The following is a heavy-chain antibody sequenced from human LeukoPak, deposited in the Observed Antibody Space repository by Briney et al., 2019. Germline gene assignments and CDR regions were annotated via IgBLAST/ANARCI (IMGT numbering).Heavy chain of an antibody. D-gene: IGHD5-12*01. V-gene: IGHV3-7*03. Sequence: GGSLRLSCAASGFSFSTYWMAWLRQAPGKGLEWVANINPGGSEKYYVDSVKGRFTISRDNAENSLHLQMNSLRTEDTALYFCARDAWRRAFNYGMDVWGQGTTVAVSS. CDR2: INPGGSEK. J-gene: IGHJ6*02. CDR3: ARDAWRRAFNYGMDV. CDR1: GFSFSTYW.